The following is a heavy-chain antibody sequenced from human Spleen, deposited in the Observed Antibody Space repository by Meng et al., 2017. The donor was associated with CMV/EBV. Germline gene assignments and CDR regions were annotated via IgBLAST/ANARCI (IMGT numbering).Heavy chain of an antibody. D-gene: IGHD2-15*01. CDR2: ISYIGEGT. CDR1: GFTFSDYA. V-gene: IGHV3-23*01. Sequence: GALRLSCAASGFTFSDYAMSWVRQAPGEGLEWVSAISYIGEGTYYADSVKGRFTISRDNSKNTLYLQMDSLRAEDTAVYYCAKAACSSGSCYSNFWGQGTLVTVSS. CDR3: AKAACSSGSCYSNF. J-gene: IGHJ4*02.